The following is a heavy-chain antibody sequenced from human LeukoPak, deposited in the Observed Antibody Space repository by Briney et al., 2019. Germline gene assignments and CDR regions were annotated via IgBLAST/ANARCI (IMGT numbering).Heavy chain of an antibody. CDR2: ISYDGSDK. J-gene: IGHJ4*02. Sequence: GGSLRLSCAASGFTFSSYAMHWVRQAPGKGLEWVAVISYDGSDKYYADSVKGRFTISRDNSKNTLYLQMNSLRAEDTAVYYCARADYWGQGTLVTVSS. CDR3: ARADY. CDR1: GFTFSSYA. V-gene: IGHV3-30*04.